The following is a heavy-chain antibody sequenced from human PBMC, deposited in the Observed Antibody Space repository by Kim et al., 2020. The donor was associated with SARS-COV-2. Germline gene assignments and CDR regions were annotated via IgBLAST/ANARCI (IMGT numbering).Heavy chain of an antibody. V-gene: IGHV4-39*01. D-gene: IGHD3-9*01. J-gene: IGHJ4*02. CDR1: GGSITTSDHY. CDR2: ISYSGST. CDR3: ARRDLGLTFDY. Sequence: SETLSLTCTVSGGSITTSDHYWGWIRQPPGKGLEWIGSISYSGSTFDNPSLKSRVTLSIDTSKSQFSLKLSSVTAADTAFYYCARRDLGLTFDYWGQGTLVIVSS.